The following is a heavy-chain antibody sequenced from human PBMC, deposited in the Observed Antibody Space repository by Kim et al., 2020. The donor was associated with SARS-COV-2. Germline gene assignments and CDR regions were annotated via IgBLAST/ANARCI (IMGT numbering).Heavy chain of an antibody. D-gene: IGHD3-22*01. J-gene: IGHJ6*02. Sequence: VERQFTISRDNDKNSLYLKMNSLRAEDTAVYYCARDRANGAMIYYYGMDVWGQGTTVTVSS. CDR3: ARDRANGAMIYYYGMDV. V-gene: IGHV3-21*01.